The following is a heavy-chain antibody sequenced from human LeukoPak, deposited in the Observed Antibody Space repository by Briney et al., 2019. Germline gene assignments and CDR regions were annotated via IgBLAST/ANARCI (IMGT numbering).Heavy chain of an antibody. J-gene: IGHJ5*02. CDR1: GGSISSSSYY. Sequence: SETLSLTCTVSGGSISSSSYYWGWIRQPPGKGLGWIGRIYYRGNTYYNPSLKSRVTISGDTSKNQFSLKLSSVTAADTAVYYCARHRIAGSAGSNWFDAWGQGTLVTVSS. D-gene: IGHD6-13*01. CDR3: ARHRIAGSAGSNWFDA. V-gene: IGHV4-39*01. CDR2: IYYRGNT.